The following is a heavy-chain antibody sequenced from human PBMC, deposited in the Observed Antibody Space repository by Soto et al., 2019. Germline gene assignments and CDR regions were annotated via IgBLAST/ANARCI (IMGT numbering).Heavy chain of an antibody. Sequence: SQTLSLTCAISGDSVSSNSAAWNWIRQSPSRGLEWLGRTYYRSKWYNDYAVSVKSRITINPDTSKNQFSLELSSVTAADTAVFYCARFAASGFYYMVVWGKGTTVNVFS. CDR1: GDSVSSNSAA. CDR3: ARFAASGFYYMVV. V-gene: IGHV6-1*01. CDR2: TYYRSKWYN. D-gene: IGHD3-10*01. J-gene: IGHJ6*03.